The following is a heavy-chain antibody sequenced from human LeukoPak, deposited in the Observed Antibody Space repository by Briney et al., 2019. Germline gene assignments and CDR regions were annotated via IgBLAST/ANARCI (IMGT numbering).Heavy chain of an antibody. CDR3: AKDTRRPSVVPPSGMDV. Sequence: GGSLRLSCAASGFTFSSYAMSWVRQAPGKGLEWVSAISGSGGSTYYADSVKGRFTISRDNSKNTLYLQMNSLRAEDTAVYYCAKDTRRPSVVPPSGMDVWGQGTTVTVSS. V-gene: IGHV3-23*01. D-gene: IGHD2-2*01. CDR2: ISGSGGST. J-gene: IGHJ6*02. CDR1: GFTFSSYA.